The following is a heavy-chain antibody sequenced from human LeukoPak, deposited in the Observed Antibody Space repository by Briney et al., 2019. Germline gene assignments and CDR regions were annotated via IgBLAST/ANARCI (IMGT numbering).Heavy chain of an antibody. V-gene: IGHV3-30*03. J-gene: IGHJ4*02. Sequence: GGSLRLSCAASGFTFSSYGMHWVRQAPGKGLEWVAVISYDGSNKYYADSVKGRFTISRDNGKNSLYLQMNSLRAEDTAVYYCASYGTVGPIDYWGQGTLVTVSS. CDR3: ASYGTVGPIDY. D-gene: IGHD1-26*01. CDR2: ISYDGSNK. CDR1: GFTFSSYG.